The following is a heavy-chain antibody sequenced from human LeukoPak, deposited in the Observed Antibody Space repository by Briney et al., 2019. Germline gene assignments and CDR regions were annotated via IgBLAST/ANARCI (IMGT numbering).Heavy chain of an antibody. J-gene: IGHJ4*02. CDR3: ARDQGSLTRSWYTGY. CDR2: INPYSSDT. D-gene: IGHD6-13*01. Sequence: SVKVSCKASGDTFTRYHIHWGRHTPLQGLEWGGRINPYSSDTNIAQKFQGRVTMTRDTSITTAYMDLSSLTPDDTAVYFCARDQGSLTRSWYTGYWGQGTQVTVSS. CDR1: GDTFTRYH. V-gene: IGHV1-2*06.